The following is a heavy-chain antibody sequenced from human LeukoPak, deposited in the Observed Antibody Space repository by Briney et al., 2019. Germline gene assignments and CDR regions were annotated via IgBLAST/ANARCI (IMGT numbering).Heavy chain of an antibody. V-gene: IGHV3-74*01. CDR3: TRIRVGAHQLEY. J-gene: IGHJ4*02. D-gene: IGHD1-26*01. CDR2: INDAGRDI. Sequence: GGSLRLSCAASGFTFSSYRMNWVRQAPGQGLVWLSRINDAGRDIAYADSVKGRFTSSRDNAKKTLYLQMNSLRAEDTAVYYCTRIRVGAHQLEYWGQGTLVTVSS. CDR1: GFTFSSYR.